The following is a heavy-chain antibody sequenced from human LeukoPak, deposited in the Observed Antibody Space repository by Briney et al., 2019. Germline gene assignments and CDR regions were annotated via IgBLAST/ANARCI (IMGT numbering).Heavy chain of an antibody. CDR1: GGTFSSYA. Sequence: SVKVSCKASGGTFSSYAISWVRQAPGQGLELMGGIIPIFGTANYAQKFQGRVTITADESTSTAYMELSSLRSEDTAVYYCARGLYYDILTGYYHYWGQGTLVTVSS. D-gene: IGHD3-9*01. V-gene: IGHV1-69*13. CDR3: ARGLYYDILTGYYHY. CDR2: IIPIFGTA. J-gene: IGHJ4*02.